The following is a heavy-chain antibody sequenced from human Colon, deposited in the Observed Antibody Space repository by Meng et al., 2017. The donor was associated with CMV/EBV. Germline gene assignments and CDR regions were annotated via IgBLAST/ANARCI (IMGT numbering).Heavy chain of an antibody. CDR2: IRYDGANT. CDR1: GFTFSSYG. Sequence: GESLKISCVASGFTFSSYGMHWVRQAPGKGLEWVAFIRYDGANTYSADSVKGRFTISRDNSKNTLYLQMNSLRRDDTAMYYCARVSSISVVPAGGYWGQGTLVTVSS. CDR3: ARVSSISVVPAGGY. D-gene: IGHD2-2*01. J-gene: IGHJ4*02. V-gene: IGHV3-30*02.